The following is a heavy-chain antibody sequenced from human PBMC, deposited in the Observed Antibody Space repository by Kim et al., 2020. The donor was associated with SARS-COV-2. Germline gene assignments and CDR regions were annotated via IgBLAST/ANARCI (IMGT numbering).Heavy chain of an antibody. CDR3: ARGLGVRGVTGNPRLQYYYYYGMDV. CDR2: INHSGST. D-gene: IGHD3-10*01. V-gene: IGHV4-34*01. J-gene: IGHJ6*02. CDR1: GGSFSGYY. Sequence: SETLSLTCAVYGGSFSGYYWSWIRQPPGKGLEWIGEINHSGSTNYNPSLKSRVTISVDTSKNQFSLKLSSVTAADTAVYYCARGLGVRGVTGNPRLQYYYYYGMDVWGQGTTVTVSS.